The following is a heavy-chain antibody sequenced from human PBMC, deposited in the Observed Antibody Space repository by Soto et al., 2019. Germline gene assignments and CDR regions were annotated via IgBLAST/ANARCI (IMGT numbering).Heavy chain of an antibody. CDR1: GFTFSSYA. CDR2: VSGSGVST. Sequence: EVQLLESGGGLVQPGGSLRLSCAASGFTFSSYAMSWFRQAPGKGLEWISAVSGSGVSTYYADSVKGRFTISRDNSKDTLYLPMNNLRAEDTAVYYCAKPPDYNWNDYWGQGTLVTVSS. D-gene: IGHD1-20*01. V-gene: IGHV3-23*01. CDR3: AKPPDYNWNDY. J-gene: IGHJ4*02.